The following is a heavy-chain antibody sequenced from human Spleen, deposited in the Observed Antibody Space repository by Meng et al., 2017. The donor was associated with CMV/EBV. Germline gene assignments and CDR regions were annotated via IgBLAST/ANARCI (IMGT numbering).Heavy chain of an antibody. CDR2: ITGGSGNT. Sequence: LSCEASGFTFSYYNMNWVRQAPGKGLEWVSFITGGSGNTDHADSVKDRFSTSRDNAKNSLYLQMNDLRTEDTAVYYCARQRGGKLDYWGQGILVTVSS. CDR3: ARQRGGKLDY. D-gene: IGHD3-16*01. V-gene: IGHV3-21*06. J-gene: IGHJ4*02. CDR1: GFTFSYYN.